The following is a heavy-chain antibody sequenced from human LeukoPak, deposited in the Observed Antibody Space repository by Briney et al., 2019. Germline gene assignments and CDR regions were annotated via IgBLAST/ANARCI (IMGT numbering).Heavy chain of an antibody. V-gene: IGHV3-23*01. D-gene: IGHD6-19*01. J-gene: IGHJ4*02. CDR2: ISGSGGST. CDR3: AKSTSGWPYNFDY. Sequence: PGGSLRLSCAASGFTFSSYGMHWVRQAPGKGLEWVSAISGSGGSTYYADSVKGRFTISRDNSKNTLYLQMNSLRAEDTAVYYCAKSTSGWPYNFDYWGQGTLVTVSS. CDR1: GFTFSSYG.